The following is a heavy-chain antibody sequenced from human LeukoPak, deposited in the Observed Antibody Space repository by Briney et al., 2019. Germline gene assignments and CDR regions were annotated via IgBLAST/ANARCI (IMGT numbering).Heavy chain of an antibody. V-gene: IGHV3-33*01. CDR2: IWYDGSNK. D-gene: IGHD2-15*01. Sequence: PGGSLRLSCAASGFTFSSYGMHWVRQAPGKGLEWVAVIWYDGSNKYYADSVKGRFTISRDNSKNTLYLQMNSLRAEDTAVYYCARGGLGYCSGGSCYPWFDPWGQGTLVTVSS. J-gene: IGHJ5*02. CDR3: ARGGLGYCSGGSCYPWFDP. CDR1: GFTFSSYG.